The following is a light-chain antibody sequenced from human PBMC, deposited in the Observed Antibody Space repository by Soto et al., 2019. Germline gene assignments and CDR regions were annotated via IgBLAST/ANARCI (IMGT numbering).Light chain of an antibody. CDR1: QSISSW. J-gene: IGKJ4*01. CDR2: KAS. V-gene: IGKV1-5*03. Sequence: DIQMTQSPSTLSSSVSERFTITCRASQSISSWLAWYQQKPGKAPKLLIYKASSLESGVPSRFSGSGSGTEFTLTISSLQPDDFATYYCQQYNSYPLTFGGGTKVDI. CDR3: QQYNSYPLT.